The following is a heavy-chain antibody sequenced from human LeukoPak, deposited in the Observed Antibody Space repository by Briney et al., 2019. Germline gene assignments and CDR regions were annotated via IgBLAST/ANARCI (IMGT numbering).Heavy chain of an antibody. V-gene: IGHV4-59*01. CDR1: GGSISSYY. Sequence: SETLSLTCTVSGGSISSYYWSWIRQPPGKGLEWIGYIYYSGITNYNPSLKSRVTISVDTSKNQFSLKLSSVTAADTAVYHCARDRYYYDSSGTRWFDPWGQGTLVTVSS. CDR3: ARDRYYYDSSGTRWFDP. CDR2: IYYSGIT. D-gene: IGHD3-22*01. J-gene: IGHJ5*02.